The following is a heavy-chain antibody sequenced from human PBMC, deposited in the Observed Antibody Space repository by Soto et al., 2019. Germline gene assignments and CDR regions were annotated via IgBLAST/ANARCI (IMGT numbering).Heavy chain of an antibody. CDR2: ISPKNGNT. D-gene: IGHD3-3*01. CDR1: GYSFSTYD. V-gene: IGHV1-18*04. CDR3: ATSYDSGFDP. J-gene: IGHJ5*02. Sequence: LLLQSGAELKKPGASVKISRKASGYSFSTYDISWLRQAPGQGPEWMGRISPKNGNTNYAQNFQDRVTMTADTSSSTAYMELRGLRSDDTAKYYCATSYDSGFDPWGQGTLVTVSS.